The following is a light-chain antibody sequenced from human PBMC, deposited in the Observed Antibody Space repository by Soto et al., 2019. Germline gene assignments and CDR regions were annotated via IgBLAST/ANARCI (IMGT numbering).Light chain of an antibody. CDR1: QSVSSSY. CDR3: QQYGSSLRVT. CDR2: GAS. Sequence: EIVLTQSPGTLSLSPGERATLSCRASQSVSSSYLAWYQQKPGQAPRLLIYGASSRATGIPDRSSGSGSGTDFTLTISRLEPEDFAVYYCQQYGSSLRVTFGRGTRLEIK. J-gene: IGKJ5*01. V-gene: IGKV3-20*01.